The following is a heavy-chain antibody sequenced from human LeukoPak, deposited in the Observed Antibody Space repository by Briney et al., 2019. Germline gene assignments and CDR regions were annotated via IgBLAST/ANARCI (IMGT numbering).Heavy chain of an antibody. J-gene: IGHJ5*02. CDR3: ARNWFDP. V-gene: IGHV3-53*05. Sequence: GGSLRLSCAASGFTFSSYDMHWVRQATGKGLEWVSVIYSGGSTYYADSVKGRFTISRDKSKNTVYLQMNSLRFEDTAVYYCARNWFDPWGQGTLVTVSS. CDR2: IYSGGST. CDR1: GFTFSSYD.